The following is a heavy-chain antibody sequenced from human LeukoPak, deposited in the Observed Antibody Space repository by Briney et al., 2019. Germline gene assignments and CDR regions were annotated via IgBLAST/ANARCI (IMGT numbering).Heavy chain of an antibody. V-gene: IGHV3-48*02. CDR1: GFTVNSYN. CDR3: ARDSRYAFDI. J-gene: IGHJ3*02. CDR2: ISSSGTK. Sequence: GGSLRLSCSASGFTVNSYNMNWVRQAPGKGLEWVSCISSSGTKYYADSVKGRFTTSRDNGKNSLYLQMSSLRDEDTAGYYCARDSRYAFDIWGQGTMVTVSS.